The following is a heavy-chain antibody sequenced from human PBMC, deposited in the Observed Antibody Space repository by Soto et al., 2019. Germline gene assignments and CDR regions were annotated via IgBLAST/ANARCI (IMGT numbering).Heavy chain of an antibody. CDR1: GVSISSSSYY. D-gene: IGHD3-3*01. V-gene: IGHV4-39*01. Sequence: SETLSLTCTVSGVSISSSSYYWGWIRQPPGKGLEWIGSIYYSGSTYYNPSLKSRVTISVDTSKNQFSLKLSSVTAADTAVYYCARTYYDFWSGYGNWFDPWGQGTLVTAPQ. J-gene: IGHJ5*02. CDR3: ARTYYDFWSGYGNWFDP. CDR2: IYYSGST.